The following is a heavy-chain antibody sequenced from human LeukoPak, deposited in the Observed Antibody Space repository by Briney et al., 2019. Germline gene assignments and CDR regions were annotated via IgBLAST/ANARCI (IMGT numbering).Heavy chain of an antibody. CDR2: ISGGGGST. D-gene: IGHD5-12*01. Sequence: QPGGSLRLSCAGSGFTFARHALTWVRQAPGKGLEWVSTISGGGGSTHYADSVKGRFTISRDNSKDTVFLQMNNLRVEDTAIYYCAREGGSCTSNSCSDYFDYWGQGTLVTVPS. J-gene: IGHJ4*02. CDR1: GFTFARHA. CDR3: AREGGSCTSNSCSDYFDY. V-gene: IGHV3-23*01.